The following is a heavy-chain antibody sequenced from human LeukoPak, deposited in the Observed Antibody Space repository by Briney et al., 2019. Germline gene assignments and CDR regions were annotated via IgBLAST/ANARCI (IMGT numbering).Heavy chain of an antibody. V-gene: IGHV4-59*03. CDR1: GGSISGFY. CDR3: AKFGFYYNMDV. CDR2: IHYSGST. Sequence: SETLSLTCAVSGGSISGFYWTWIRQPPGKGLEFIGQIHYSGSTDYNPSLKSRITMSVDTSKNQFFLSLNSVTAADTAVYYCAKFGFYYNMDVWGQGTTVTVSS. D-gene: IGHD3-16*01. J-gene: IGHJ6*02.